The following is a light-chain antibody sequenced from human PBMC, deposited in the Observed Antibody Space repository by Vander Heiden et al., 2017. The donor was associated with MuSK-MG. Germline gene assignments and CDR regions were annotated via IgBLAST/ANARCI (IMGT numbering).Light chain of an antibody. CDR1: MIDYTGYTD. CDR3: SSFLSRTKVV. Sequence: QPALAQPASLSGPVGPSITISCTGSMIDYTGYTDVSWYQHHVGRAPKLVLYGVNKRPLGVSDRFSGSKSGDTASLTISALHSEDEAFYFCSSFLSRTKVVVGGGTTLTVL. V-gene: IGLV2-14*03. J-gene: IGLJ2*01. CDR2: GVN.